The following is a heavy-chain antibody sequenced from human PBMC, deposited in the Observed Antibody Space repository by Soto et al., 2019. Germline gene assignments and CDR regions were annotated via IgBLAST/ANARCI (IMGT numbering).Heavy chain of an antibody. J-gene: IGHJ3*02. D-gene: IGHD2-21*02. V-gene: IGHV1-8*01. CDR3: ARQVIYGGNSVDAFDI. Sequence: EASVKVSCKASGYTFTSYDINWVRQATGQGLEWMGWMNPNSGNTGYAQKFQGRVTMTRNTSISTAYMELSSLKASDTAMYYCARQVIYGGNSVDAFDIWGQGTMVTVSS. CDR2: MNPNSGNT. CDR1: GYTFTSYD.